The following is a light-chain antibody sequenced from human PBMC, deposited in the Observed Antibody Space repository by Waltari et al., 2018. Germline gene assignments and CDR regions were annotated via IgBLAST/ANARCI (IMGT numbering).Light chain of an antibody. Sequence: EIVLTQSPGTLSLSPAERATLSCRASQSIGRSLVWYQQKPGQAPRLLIYDVSRRATGIPDRFSGSGYGTDFSLTISRLEPEDFAVYYCQKYERLPATFGQGTTVEIK. CDR1: QSIGRS. CDR3: QKYERLPAT. J-gene: IGKJ1*01. V-gene: IGKV3-20*01. CDR2: DVS.